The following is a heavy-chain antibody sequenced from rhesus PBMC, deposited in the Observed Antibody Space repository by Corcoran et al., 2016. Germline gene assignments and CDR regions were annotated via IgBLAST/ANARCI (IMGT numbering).Heavy chain of an antibody. CDR2: IIPLVGIT. CDR3: ARGHESSNYVEDRFDV. J-gene: IGHJ5-1*01. V-gene: IGHV1-151*01. Sequence: QVQLVQSGAEVKKPGASVKLSSKASGYTFSIYAISWVRQAPGQGLEWMGGIIPLVGITNYAQKFQGRVTITAETFTSTAYMELSSLGSEDPAVYYCARGHESSNYVEDRFDVWGPGVLVTVSS. CDR1: GYTFSIYA. D-gene: IGHD4-23*01.